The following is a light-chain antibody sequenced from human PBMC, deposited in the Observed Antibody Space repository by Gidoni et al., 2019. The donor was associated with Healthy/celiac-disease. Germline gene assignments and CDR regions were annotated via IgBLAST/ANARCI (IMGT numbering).Light chain of an antibody. J-gene: IGLJ3*02. CDR1: KLGDKY. CDR2: QDS. V-gene: IGLV3-1*01. CDR3: QAWDSSTYWV. Sequence: SYELTQPPSVSVSPGQTASTTCPGDKLGDKYACWYQQKPGQSPVLVIYQDSKRPSGIPERFSGSNSGNTATLPISGTQAMDEADYYCQAWDSSTYWVFGGGTKLTVL.